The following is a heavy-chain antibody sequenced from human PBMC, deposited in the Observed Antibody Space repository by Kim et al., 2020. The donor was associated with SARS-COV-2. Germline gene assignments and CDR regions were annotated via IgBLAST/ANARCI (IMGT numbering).Heavy chain of an antibody. CDR1: GYTFTSYG. V-gene: IGHV1-18*04. CDR3: ARDHRLAYCGGDCFGSL. J-gene: IGHJ4*02. D-gene: IGHD2-21*02. CDR2: ISAYNGNT. Sequence: ASVKVSCKASGYTFTSYGISWVRQAPGQGLEWMGWISAYNGNTNYAQKLQGRVTMTTDTSTSTAYMELRSLRSDDTAVYYCARDHRLAYCGGDCFGSLWGQGTLVTVSS.